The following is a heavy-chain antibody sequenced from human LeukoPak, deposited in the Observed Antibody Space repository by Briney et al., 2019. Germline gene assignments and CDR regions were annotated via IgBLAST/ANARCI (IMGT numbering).Heavy chain of an antibody. V-gene: IGHV3-7*03. Sequence: GGSLRLSCAASGFTFSSYWMSWVRQAPGKGLEWVANIKQDGSEKYYVDSVKSRFTISRDNAKNSLYLQMNSLRAEDTAVYYCARSYDSSGFQDGMDVWGQGTTVTVSS. CDR1: GFTFSSYW. CDR2: IKQDGSEK. J-gene: IGHJ6*02. D-gene: IGHD3-22*01. CDR3: ARSYDSSGFQDGMDV.